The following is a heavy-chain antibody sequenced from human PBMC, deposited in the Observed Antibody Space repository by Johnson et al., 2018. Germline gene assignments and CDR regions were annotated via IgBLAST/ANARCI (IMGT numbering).Heavy chain of an antibody. CDR1: GFTFSTYG. CDR3: SKDLYYSDSGSYYFAP. Sequence: QVQLQESGGGAVQPGRSLRLCCATCGFTFSTYGMHWVRQAPGKGLEWQAVISSDGSKEYYADSVKGRFTLSRDNSQNTLYLHMNSVRAEDTAVYYRSKDLYYSDSGSYYFAPLGQATLVTVSS. V-gene: IGHV3-30*18. CDR2: ISSDGSKE. D-gene: IGHD3-10*01. J-gene: IGHJ4*02.